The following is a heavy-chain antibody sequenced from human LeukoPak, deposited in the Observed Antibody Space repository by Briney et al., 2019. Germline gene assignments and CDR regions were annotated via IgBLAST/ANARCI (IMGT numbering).Heavy chain of an antibody. CDR2: IIPILGIA. D-gene: IGHD5-12*01. V-gene: IGHV1-69*04. CDR3: ARGDIVATISNLDY. CDR1: GGTFSSYA. J-gene: IGHJ4*02. Sequence: SVKVSCKASGGTFSSYAIGWVRQAPGQGLEWRGRIIPILGIANYAQKFQGRVTITADKSTSTAYMELSSLRSEDTAVYYCARGDIVATISNLDYWGQGTLVTVSS.